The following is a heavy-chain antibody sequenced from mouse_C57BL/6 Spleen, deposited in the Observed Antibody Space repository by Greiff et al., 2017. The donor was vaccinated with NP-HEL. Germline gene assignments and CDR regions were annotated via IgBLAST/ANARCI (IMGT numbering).Heavy chain of an antibody. V-gene: IGHV5-6*01. J-gene: IGHJ2*01. CDR3: ATSWDY. CDR1: GFTFSSYG. Sequence: EVQLVESGGDLVKPGGSLKLSCAASGFTFSSYGMSWVRQTPDKRLEWVATISSGGSYTYYPDSVKGRFTISRDNAKNTLYLQMSSLKSEDTAMYYWATSWDYWGQGTTLTVSS. CDR2: ISSGGSYT.